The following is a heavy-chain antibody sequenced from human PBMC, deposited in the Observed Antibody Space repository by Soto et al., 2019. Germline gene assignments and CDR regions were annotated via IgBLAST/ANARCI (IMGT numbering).Heavy chain of an antibody. V-gene: IGHV1-8*01. D-gene: IGHD3-10*01. CDR2: MNPNSGNT. J-gene: IGHJ4*02. CDR1: GYTFTSYD. Sequence: QVQLVQSGAEVKKPGASVKVSCKASGYTFTSYDINWVRQATGQGLEWMGWMNPNSGNTGYAQKFQGRVTMTRNTSISTAYMELSSLRSEDTAVYYCAREITMVRGVIYCFDYWGQGTLVTVSS. CDR3: AREITMVRGVIYCFDY.